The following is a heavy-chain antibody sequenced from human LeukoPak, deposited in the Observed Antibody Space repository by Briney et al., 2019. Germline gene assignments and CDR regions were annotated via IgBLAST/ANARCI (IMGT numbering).Heavy chain of an antibody. CDR2: IYTSGST. D-gene: IGHD3-16*01. Sequence: SETLSLTCTVSGGSISSYYWSWIRQPAGKGLEWIGRIYTSGSTLHNPSLKSRITMSVDTSKNQFSLKMTSVTAADTAVYYCASEGGGSEGFHNWGQGTLVTVSS. J-gene: IGHJ4*02. CDR3: ASEGGGSEGFHN. V-gene: IGHV4-4*07. CDR1: GGSISSYY.